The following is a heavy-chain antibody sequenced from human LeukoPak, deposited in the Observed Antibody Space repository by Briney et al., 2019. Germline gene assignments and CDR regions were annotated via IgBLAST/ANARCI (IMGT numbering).Heavy chain of an antibody. J-gene: IGHJ4*02. Sequence: SVKVSCKASGGTFSSYASSWVRQAPGQGLEWMGGIIPIFGTANYARKFQGRVTVTADESTSTAYVELSSLRSEDTAVYYCAREGRDGYNYGYWGQGTLVTVSS. D-gene: IGHD5-24*01. CDR3: AREGRDGYNYGY. V-gene: IGHV1-69*13. CDR1: GGTFSSYA. CDR2: IIPIFGTA.